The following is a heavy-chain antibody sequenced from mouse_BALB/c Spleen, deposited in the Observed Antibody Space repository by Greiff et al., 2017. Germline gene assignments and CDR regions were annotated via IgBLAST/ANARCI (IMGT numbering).Heavy chain of an antibody. J-gene: IGHJ2*01. CDR2: ISDGGSYT. CDR3: ARFDY. Sequence: EGKLVESGGGLVKPGGSLKLSCAASGFTFSDYYMYWVRQTPEKRLEWVATISDGGSYTYYPDSVKGRFTISRDNAKNNLYLQMSSLKSEDTAMYYCARFDYWGQGTTLTVSS. V-gene: IGHV5-4*02. CDR1: GFTFSDYY.